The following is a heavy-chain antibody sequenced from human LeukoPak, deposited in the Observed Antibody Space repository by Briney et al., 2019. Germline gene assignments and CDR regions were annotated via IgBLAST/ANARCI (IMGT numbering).Heavy chain of an antibody. CDR2: INTYDGST. CDR3: ARDIYYYDTTDPKIRSDY. J-gene: IGHJ4*02. CDR1: GYTFTSFG. Sequence: ASVTVSCTASGYTFTSFGISWVRQAPGQGLEWMGWINTYDGSTKYAQKLQDRVTMTTDTSTNTAYMELGSLSSDDAAVYYCARDIYYYDTTDPKIRSDYWGQGTLVTVSS. D-gene: IGHD3-22*01. V-gene: IGHV1-18*01.